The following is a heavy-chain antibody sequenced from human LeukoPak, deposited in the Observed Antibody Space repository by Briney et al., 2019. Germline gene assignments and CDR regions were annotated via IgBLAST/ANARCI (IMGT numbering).Heavy chain of an antibody. CDR1: GGSISSYY. Sequence: PSETLSLTCTVSGGSISSYYWSWIRQPPGKGLEWIGYIYYSGSTNYNPSLKSRVTISVDTSKNQFSLKLSSVTAADTAVCYCARGVRDREYYYDSSGYYFRYYFDYWGQGTLVTVSS. D-gene: IGHD3-22*01. CDR2: IYYSGST. CDR3: ARGVRDREYYYDSSGYYFRYYFDY. J-gene: IGHJ4*02. V-gene: IGHV4-59*01.